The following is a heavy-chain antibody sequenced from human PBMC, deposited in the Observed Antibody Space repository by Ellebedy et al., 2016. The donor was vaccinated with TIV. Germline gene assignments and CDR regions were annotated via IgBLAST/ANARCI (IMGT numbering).Heavy chain of an antibody. J-gene: IGHJ2*01. V-gene: IGHV3-30-3*01. CDR3: AREFRFEEWLSSIGYDWYFDL. D-gene: IGHD3-3*01. CDR2: ISYDGSNK. Sequence: GGSLRLSCAASGFTFSSYAMHWVRQAPGKGLEWVAVISYDGSNKYYADSVKGRFTTSRDNSKNTLYLQMNSLRAEDTAVYYCAREFRFEEWLSSIGYDWYFDLWGRGTLVTVSS. CDR1: GFTFSSYA.